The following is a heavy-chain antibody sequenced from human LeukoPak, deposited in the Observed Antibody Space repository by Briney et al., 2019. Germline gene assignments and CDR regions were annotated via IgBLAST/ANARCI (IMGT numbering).Heavy chain of an antibody. V-gene: IGHV3-23*01. Sequence: GGSLSLSCAPSGFPFSSYAMSWARQAPGKGLEWVSAISGSGGSTYYADSVKGRFTISRDNSKNTLYLQMNSLRAEDTAVYYCAKGPSYYDSSGYPYGMDVWGQGTTVTVSS. CDR3: AKGPSYYDSSGYPYGMDV. CDR2: ISGSGGST. CDR1: GFPFSSYA. D-gene: IGHD3-22*01. J-gene: IGHJ6*02.